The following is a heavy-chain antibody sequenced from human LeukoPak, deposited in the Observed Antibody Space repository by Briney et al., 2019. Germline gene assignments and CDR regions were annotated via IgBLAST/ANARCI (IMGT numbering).Heavy chain of an antibody. D-gene: IGHD4-17*01. V-gene: IGHV3-11*04. CDR1: GFTFSDYY. J-gene: IGHJ4*02. CDR3: ARDRYGDYVAY. Sequence: GGSLRLSCAASGFTFSDYYMSWIRQAPGKGLEWVSYISSSGSTIYYADSVKRRSTISRDNAKNSLYLQMNSLRAEDTAVYYCARDRYGDYVAYWGQGTLVTVSS. CDR2: ISSSGSTI.